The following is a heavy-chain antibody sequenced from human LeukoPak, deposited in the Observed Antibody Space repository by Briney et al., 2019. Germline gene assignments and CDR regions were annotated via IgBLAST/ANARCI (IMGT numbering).Heavy chain of an antibody. CDR3: ARYGSLGYYMDV. Sequence: SETLSLTCTVSGGSVSSYYWSWIRQPPGKGLEWIGYIYYSGSTNYNASLKSRVTISVDTSKNQFFLKLSSVTAADTAVYYCARYGSLGYYMDVWGKGTTVTISS. CDR2: IYYSGST. J-gene: IGHJ6*03. D-gene: IGHD3-10*01. V-gene: IGHV4-59*02. CDR1: GGSVSSYY.